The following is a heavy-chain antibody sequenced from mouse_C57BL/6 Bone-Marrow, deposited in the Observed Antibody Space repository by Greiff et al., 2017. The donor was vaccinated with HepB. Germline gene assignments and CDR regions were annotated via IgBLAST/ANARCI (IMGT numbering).Heavy chain of an antibody. V-gene: IGHV1-19*01. CDR2: INPYNGGT. Sequence: EVQLVESGPVLVKPGASVKMSCKASGYTFTDYYMNWVKQSHGKSLEWIGVINPYNGGTSYNQKFKGKATLTVDKSSSTAYMELNSLTSEDSAVYYCARLPDGYYAYWGQGTLVTVSA. CDR1: GYTFTDYY. D-gene: IGHD2-3*01. CDR3: ARLPDGYYAY. J-gene: IGHJ3*01.